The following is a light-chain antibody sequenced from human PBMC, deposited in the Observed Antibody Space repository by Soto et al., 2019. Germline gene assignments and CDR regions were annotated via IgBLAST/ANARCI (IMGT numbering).Light chain of an antibody. Sequence: EIVMTQSPATLSVSPGETVTLSCRASQSVRPNLAGYQHKPGHSPMLLIYGASNTATGFPARFTGSGSGTEFTLTISSLQSADFAVYYCQQYNDNWPTFGQGTKVEIK. CDR2: GAS. CDR1: QSVRPN. J-gene: IGKJ1*01. CDR3: QQYNDNWPT. V-gene: IGKV3-15*01.